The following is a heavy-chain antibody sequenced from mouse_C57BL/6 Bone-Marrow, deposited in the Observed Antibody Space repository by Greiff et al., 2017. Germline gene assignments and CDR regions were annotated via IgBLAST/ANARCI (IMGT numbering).Heavy chain of an antibody. CDR2: IDPSDSYT. J-gene: IGHJ3*01. Sequence: QVHLKQPGAELVKPGASVKLSCTASGYTFTSYWMQWVKQRPGQGLEWIGEIDPSDSYTNYNQKFKGKATLTVDTSSSTAYMQLSSLTSEDSAVYYGAREGGGFAYWGQGTLVTVSA. CDR1: GYTFTSYW. V-gene: IGHV1-50*01. CDR3: AREGGGFAY.